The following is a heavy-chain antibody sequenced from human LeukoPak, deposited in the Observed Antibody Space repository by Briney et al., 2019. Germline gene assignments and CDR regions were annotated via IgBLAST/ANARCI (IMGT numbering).Heavy chain of an antibody. CDR1: GFTFSSYA. CDR3: ARGRAGNYYNHNDY. Sequence: GGSLRLSCAASGFTFSSYALHWVRQAPGKGLEWVAVISYDGSNKYYADSVKGRFTISRDNSKNTLYLQMNSLRAEDTAVYYCARGRAGNYYNHNDYWGQGTLVTVSS. CDR2: ISYDGSNK. D-gene: IGHD3-10*01. V-gene: IGHV3-30-3*01. J-gene: IGHJ4*01.